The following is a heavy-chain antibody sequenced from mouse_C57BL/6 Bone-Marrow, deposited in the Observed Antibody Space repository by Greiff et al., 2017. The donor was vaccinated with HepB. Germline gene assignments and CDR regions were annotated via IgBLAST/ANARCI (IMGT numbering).Heavy chain of an antibody. D-gene: IGHD3-2*02. J-gene: IGHJ3*01. Sequence: QVQLQQPGAELVKPGASVKFSCKASGYTFTSYWMHWVKQRPGQGLEWIGMIHPNSGSTNYNEKFKSKATLTVDKSSSTAYMQLSSLTSEDSAVYYCARSTAQVVSWFAYWGQGTLVTVSA. CDR2: IHPNSGST. V-gene: IGHV1-64*01. CDR3: ARSTAQVVSWFAY. CDR1: GYTFTSYW.